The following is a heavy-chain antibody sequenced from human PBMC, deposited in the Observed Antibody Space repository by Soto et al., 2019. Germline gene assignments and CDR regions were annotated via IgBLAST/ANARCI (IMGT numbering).Heavy chain of an antibody. J-gene: IGHJ5*02. V-gene: IGHV3-74*01. CDR3: VRDLTFPYRGLYQGCFAL. CDR1: GFTFSSYW. CDR2: INSDGSST. D-gene: IGHD1-26*01. Sequence: PGGSLRLSCAASGFTFSSYWMHWVRQAPGKGLVWVSRINSDGSSTSYADSVKGRFTISRDNAKNTLYLQMNSLRAEDTAVYYCVRDLTFPYRGLYQGCFALWGQGSRVPVSP.